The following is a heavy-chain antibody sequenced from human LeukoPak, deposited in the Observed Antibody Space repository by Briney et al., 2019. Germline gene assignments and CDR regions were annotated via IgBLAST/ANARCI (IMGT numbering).Heavy chain of an antibody. V-gene: IGHV3-7*01. D-gene: IGHD3-10*01. CDR2: ISPDGIDK. J-gene: IGHJ4*02. CDR3: ARDPPVRAKAMYYFDY. CDR1: GFTLSNHW. Sequence: PGGSLRLSCAASGFTLSNHWMNWVRQAPGKGLEWAANISPDGIDKYYVDSVRGRFTISRDNAKNSLYLQMNSLRAEDTAVYYCARDPPVRAKAMYYFDYWGQGTLVTVSS.